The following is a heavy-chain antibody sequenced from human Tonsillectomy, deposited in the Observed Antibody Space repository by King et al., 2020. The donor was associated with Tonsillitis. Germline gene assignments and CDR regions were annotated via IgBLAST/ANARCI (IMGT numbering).Heavy chain of an antibody. CDR1: GDSVSSNSAA. D-gene: IGHD3-22*01. Sequence: VQLPQSGPGLVKPSQTLSLTCAISGDSVSSNSAAWNWIRQSPSRGLEWLGRTYYRSKWYNDYAVSVKSRITINPDTSKNQFSLQLNSVTPEDTAVYYCARAPRGYYYDSSGYYPRVGYFDLWGRGTLVNVSS. CDR3: ARAPRGYYYDSSGYYPRVGYFDL. V-gene: IGHV6-1*01. J-gene: IGHJ2*01. CDR2: TYYRSKWYN.